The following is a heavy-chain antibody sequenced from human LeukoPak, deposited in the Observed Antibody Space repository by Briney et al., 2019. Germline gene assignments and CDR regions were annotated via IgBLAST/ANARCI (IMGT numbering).Heavy chain of an antibody. D-gene: IGHD3-9*01. CDR1: GFTFSDYY. V-gene: IGHV3-11*01. Sequence: GGSLRLSCAASGFTFSDYYMSWIRQAPGKGLEWVSYISSSGSTIYYADSVKGRFTISRDNAKNSLYLQMNSLRAEDTAVYYCARSRLGSDYDILTGFDYWGQGTLVTVSS. CDR3: ARSRLGSDYDILTGFDY. J-gene: IGHJ4*02. CDR2: ISSSGSTI.